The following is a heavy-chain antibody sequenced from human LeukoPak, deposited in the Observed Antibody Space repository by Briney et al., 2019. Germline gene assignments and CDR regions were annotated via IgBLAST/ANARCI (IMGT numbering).Heavy chain of an antibody. CDR3: ARGTMVREVGYYYYYGMDV. J-gene: IGHJ6*02. Sequence: GSLRLSCADSGFTFSSYGMSWIRQPPGKGLEWIGEINHSGSTNYNPSLKSRVTISVDTSKNQFSLKLSSVTAADTAVYYCARGTMVREVGYYYYYGMDVWGQGTTVTVSS. V-gene: IGHV4-34*01. CDR2: INHSGST. D-gene: IGHD3-10*01. CDR1: GFTFSSYG.